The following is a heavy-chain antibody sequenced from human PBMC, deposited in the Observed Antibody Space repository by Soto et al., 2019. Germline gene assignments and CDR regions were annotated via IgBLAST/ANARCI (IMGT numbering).Heavy chain of an antibody. CDR1: GFTFSSYA. Sequence: PGGSLSLSCAASGFTFSSYAMSWVRQAPGKGLEWVSALIGSGGSTYYADYVKGRFTISRDNSKNTLYLQMNSLRAEDTAVYYCAKGCSTSCSQKKRSETRYYFEYWGQGTLVTVSS. CDR3: AKGCSTSCSQKKRSETRYYFEY. CDR2: LIGSGGST. J-gene: IGHJ4*02. D-gene: IGHD2-2*01. V-gene: IGHV3-23*01.